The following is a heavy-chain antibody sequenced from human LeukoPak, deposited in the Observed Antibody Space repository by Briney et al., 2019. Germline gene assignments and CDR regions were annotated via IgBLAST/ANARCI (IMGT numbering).Heavy chain of an antibody. CDR3: ARVKYNWNDIFENWFDP. V-gene: IGHV1-8*02. D-gene: IGHD1-1*01. CDR1: GYTFSDYD. Sequence: ASVKVSCKASGYTFSDYDINWVRQAPGQGLEWLGWMNPYSGNRGYAQKFQGRVIMTRNISISTAYMELSSLRSEDPAVYYCARVKYNWNDIFENWFDPWGQGTLVTVSS. J-gene: IGHJ5*02. CDR2: MNPYSGNR.